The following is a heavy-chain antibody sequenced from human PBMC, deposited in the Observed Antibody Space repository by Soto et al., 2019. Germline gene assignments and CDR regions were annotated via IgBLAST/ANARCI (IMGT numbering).Heavy chain of an antibody. CDR3: ARRGGEIGCGGDCYTHDAFDI. Sequence: QVQLVQSGAEVKKPGSSVKVSCKASGGTFSSYAISWVRQAPGQGLEWMGGIIPIFGTANYAQKFQGRVTITAEESTSTAYMELSSLRSEDTAVYYCARRGGEIGCGGDCYTHDAFDIWGQGTMVTVSS. J-gene: IGHJ3*02. CDR2: IIPIFGTA. V-gene: IGHV1-69*01. CDR1: GGTFSSYA. D-gene: IGHD2-21*02.